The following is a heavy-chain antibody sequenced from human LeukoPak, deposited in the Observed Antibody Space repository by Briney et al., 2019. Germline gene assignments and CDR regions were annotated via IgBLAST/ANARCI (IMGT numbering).Heavy chain of an antibody. J-gene: IGHJ4*02. CDR3: RIRGYSYVLDY. V-gene: IGHV4-59*12. Sequence: PSETLSLTCTVSGGSISSYYWSWIRQPPGKGLEWIGYIYYSGSTNYNPSLKSRVTISVDTSKNQFSLKLTSVTAADTAVYYCRIRGYSYVLDYWGQGILVTVSS. CDR1: GGSISSYY. D-gene: IGHD5-18*01. CDR2: IYYSGST.